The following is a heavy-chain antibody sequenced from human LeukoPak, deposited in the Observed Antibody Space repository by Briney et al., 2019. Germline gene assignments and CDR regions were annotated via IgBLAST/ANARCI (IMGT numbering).Heavy chain of an antibody. CDR1: GFTFSSYA. V-gene: IGHV3-23*01. D-gene: IGHD3-9*01. CDR2: ISGSGGST. CDR3: AKSLGYDILTGHRTSHVYFDY. Sequence: GGSLRLSCAASGFTFSSYAMSWVRQAPGKGLEWVSTISGSGGSTYYADSVKGRFTISRDNSKNTLYLQMNSLRAEDTALYYCAKSLGYDILTGHRTSHVYFDYWGQGTLVTVSS. J-gene: IGHJ4*02.